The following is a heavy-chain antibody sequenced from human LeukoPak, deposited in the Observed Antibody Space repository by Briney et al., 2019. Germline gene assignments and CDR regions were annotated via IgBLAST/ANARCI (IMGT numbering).Heavy chain of an antibody. CDR3: ARDRQRITIFGVVIGVGAFDI. D-gene: IGHD3-3*01. V-gene: IGHV3-7*01. CDR2: IKQDGSEK. Sequence: GGSLRLSCAASGFTFSSYAMSWVRQAPGKGLEWVANIKQDGSEKYYVDSVKGRFTISRDNAKNSLYLQMNSLRAEDTAVYYCARDRQRITIFGVVIGVGAFDIWGQGTMVTVSS. J-gene: IGHJ3*02. CDR1: GFTFSSYA.